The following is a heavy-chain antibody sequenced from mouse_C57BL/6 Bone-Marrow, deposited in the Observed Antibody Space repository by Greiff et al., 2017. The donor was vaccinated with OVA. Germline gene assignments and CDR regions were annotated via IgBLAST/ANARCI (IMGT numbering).Heavy chain of an antibody. D-gene: IGHD2-5*01. J-gene: IGHJ4*01. Sequence: QVQLQQPGAELVKPGASVKLSCKASGYTFTSYWMQWVKQRPGKGLEWIGEIDPSDSYTNYNQKFKGKATLTVDTSSSTAYMQLSSLTSEDSAVYYCARSKVYAMDYWGQGTSVTVSS. V-gene: IGHV1-50*01. CDR3: ARSKVYAMDY. CDR2: IDPSDSYT. CDR1: GYTFTSYW.